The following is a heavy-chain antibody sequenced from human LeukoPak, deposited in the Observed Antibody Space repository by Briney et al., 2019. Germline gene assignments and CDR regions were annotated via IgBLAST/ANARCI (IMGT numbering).Heavy chain of an antibody. Sequence: GGSLRLSCAASGFTFSSYAMHWVRQAPGEGLEWVAVISYDGSNKYYADSVKGRFTISRDNSKSTLNLQMNSLRAEDTAVYYCARDGTGGDAFDIWGQGTMVTVSS. CDR1: GFTFSSYA. CDR2: ISYDGSNK. D-gene: IGHD1-14*01. J-gene: IGHJ3*02. V-gene: IGHV3-30*04. CDR3: ARDGTGGDAFDI.